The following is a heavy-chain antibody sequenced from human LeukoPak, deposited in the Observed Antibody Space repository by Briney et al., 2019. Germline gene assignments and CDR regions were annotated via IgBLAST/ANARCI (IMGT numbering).Heavy chain of an antibody. CDR1: GGTFSSYA. Sequence: GASVKVSCKASGGTFSSYAISWVRQAPGQGLEWMGGIIPIFGTANYAQKFQGRVTITADKSTSTAYMELSSLRSEDTALDYCAIASSALIDAALPSWFDPGGEGTLVTVSS. CDR2: IIPIFGTA. D-gene: IGHD3-3*01. V-gene: IGHV1-69*06. J-gene: IGHJ5*02. CDR3: AIASSALIDAALPSWFDP.